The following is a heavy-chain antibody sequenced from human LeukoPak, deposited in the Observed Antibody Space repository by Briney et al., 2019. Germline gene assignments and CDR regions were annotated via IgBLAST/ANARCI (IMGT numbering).Heavy chain of an antibody. V-gene: IGHV3-23*01. CDR1: GFTFSSYA. CDR3: AKYSSGWSIDY. J-gene: IGHJ4*02. D-gene: IGHD6-19*01. Sequence: GGSLRLSCAASGFTFSSYAMSWVRQAPGKGLEWVSAISGSGGSTYYADSVKGRFTISRDNSKNTLYLQMNSLRVEDTAVFYCAKYSSGWSIDYWGQGTLVTVSS. CDR2: ISGSGGST.